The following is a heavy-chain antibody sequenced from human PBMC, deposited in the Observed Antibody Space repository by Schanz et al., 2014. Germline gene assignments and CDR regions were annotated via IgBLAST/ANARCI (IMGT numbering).Heavy chain of an antibody. Sequence: QVQLVQSGSELKKPGASVKVSCKASGYTFAMYDMNWVRQAPGQGLEWMGWINTNTANPTYAQGFTGRFVYTLDASVTTAYLEISSLKAEDNDVYYCARGYSGYSHFDYWGQGALVTVSS. J-gene: IGHJ4*02. V-gene: IGHV7-4-1*02. CDR1: GYTFAMYD. CDR2: INTNTANP. CDR3: ARGYSGYSHFDY. D-gene: IGHD5-12*01.